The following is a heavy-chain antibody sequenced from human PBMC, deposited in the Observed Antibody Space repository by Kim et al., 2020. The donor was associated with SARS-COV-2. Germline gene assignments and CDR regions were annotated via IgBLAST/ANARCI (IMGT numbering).Heavy chain of an antibody. CDR3: ARAGKKSVAAEFDP. D-gene: IGHD6-6*01. Sequence: ARKSQGGVTVSADTSRSTAYMELSSLRSADTAVYYCARAGKKSVAAEFDPWGQGTLVTVSS. V-gene: IGHV1-69*04. J-gene: IGHJ5*02.